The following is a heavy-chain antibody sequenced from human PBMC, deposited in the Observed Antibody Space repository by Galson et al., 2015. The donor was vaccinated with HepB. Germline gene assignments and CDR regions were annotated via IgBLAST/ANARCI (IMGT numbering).Heavy chain of an antibody. CDR3: ARNIAAAGPMTVDY. V-gene: IGHV2-70*11. D-gene: IGHD6-13*01. J-gene: IGHJ4*02. Sequence: PALVTPTQTLTLTCTFSGFSLSTSGMCVSWIRQPPGKALEWLARIDWDDDKYYSTSLTTRLTISKDTSKNQVVLTMTNMDPVDTATYYCARNIAAAGPMTVDYWGQGTLVTVSS. CDR1: GFSLSTSGMC. CDR2: IDWDDDK.